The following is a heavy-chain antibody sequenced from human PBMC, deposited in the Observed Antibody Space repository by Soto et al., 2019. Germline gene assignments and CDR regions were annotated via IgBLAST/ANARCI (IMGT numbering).Heavy chain of an antibody. CDR1: GGSISSSSYY. V-gene: IGHV4-39*01. Sequence: QLQLQESGPGLVKPSETLSLTCTVSGGSISSSSYYWGWIRQPPGKGLEWIGNIYYSGSTYYNPSLNSRVTISVDTSTNRFSRRRSSVAAAHTAGYYCARVVLVWYRGYEGYFDYWGQGTLVTVSS. CDR2: IYYSGST. CDR3: ARVVLVWYRGYEGYFDY. J-gene: IGHJ4*02. D-gene: IGHD5-12*01.